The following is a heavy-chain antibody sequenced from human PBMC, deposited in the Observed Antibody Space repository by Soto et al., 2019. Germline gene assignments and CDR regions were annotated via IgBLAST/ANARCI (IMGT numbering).Heavy chain of an antibody. V-gene: IGHV4-59*08. Sequence: QVQLQQSGPGLVKPSETLSLTCTVSSGPSSSNTWGWIRQPPGRGLEWIGYGYYSWGTSYNPTLTTPVTISADTSTNHTSPTRRSVTAADPPVYHGVRQGIGNIHALGDVWGPGT. CDR1: SGPSSSNT. CDR2: GYYSWGT. J-gene: IGHJ6*02. CDR3: VRQGIGNIHALGDV. D-gene: IGHD1-1*01.